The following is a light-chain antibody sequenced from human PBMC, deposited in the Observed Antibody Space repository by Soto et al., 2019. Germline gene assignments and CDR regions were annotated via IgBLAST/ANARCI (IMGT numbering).Light chain of an antibody. CDR3: QQRSNWPP. J-gene: IGKJ5*01. V-gene: IGKV3D-20*02. Sequence: EIVLTQSPGTLSLSPGERATLSCRASQSVSNNYLAWYQQKPGQAPRLLIYGASNRATGIPDRFSGSGSGTDFTLTISSLEPEDFAVYYCQQRSNWPPFGQGTRLEIK. CDR1: QSVSNNY. CDR2: GAS.